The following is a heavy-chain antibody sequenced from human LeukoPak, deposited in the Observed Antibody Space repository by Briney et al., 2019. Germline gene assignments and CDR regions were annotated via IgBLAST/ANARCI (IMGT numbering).Heavy chain of an antibody. J-gene: IGHJ4*02. D-gene: IGHD6-13*01. V-gene: IGHV5-10-1*01. CDR3: ARHLRAYSSSWYFDY. CDR1: GYSSTSHW. Sequence: GESLRISCKGSGYSSTSHWISWVRQMPGKGLEWVGRIAPSDSYTNYSPSFQGHVTISADKSINTAYLQWSSLKASDTAMYYCARHLRAYSSSWYFDYWGQGTLVTLST. CDR2: IAPSDSYT.